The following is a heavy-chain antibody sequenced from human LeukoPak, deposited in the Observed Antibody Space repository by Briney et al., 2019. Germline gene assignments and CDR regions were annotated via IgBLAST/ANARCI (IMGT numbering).Heavy chain of an antibody. CDR3: ATLGCSSTSCYVEWFDP. D-gene: IGHD2-2*01. J-gene: IGHJ5*02. CDR2: IYYSGST. CDR1: GGSVSSGSYY. V-gene: IGHV4-61*01. Sequence: SETLSLTCTVSGGSVSSGSYYWSWIRQPPGKGLEWIGYIYYSGSTNYNPSLKSRATISVDTSKNQFSLKLSSVTAADTAVYYCATLGCSSTSCYVEWFDPWGQGTLVTVSS.